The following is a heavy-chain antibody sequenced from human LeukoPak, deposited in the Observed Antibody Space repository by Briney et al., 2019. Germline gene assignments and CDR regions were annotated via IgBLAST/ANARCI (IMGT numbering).Heavy chain of an antibody. CDR1: GFTFSNYW. V-gene: IGHV3-7*02. CDR3: AKATAFGGAFPFDY. J-gene: IGHJ4*02. D-gene: IGHD3-16*01. Sequence: PGGSLRLSCAASGFTFSNYWMNWVRQAPGKGLEWVANIKQDGSVKQYVDSVKGRFTISRDNSKNTLYLQMNSLRAEDTAVYYCAKATAFGGAFPFDYWGQGTLVTVSS. CDR2: IKQDGSVK.